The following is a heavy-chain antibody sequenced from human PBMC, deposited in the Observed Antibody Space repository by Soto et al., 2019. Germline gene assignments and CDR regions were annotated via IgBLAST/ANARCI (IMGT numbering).Heavy chain of an antibody. CDR2: AYHSGST. J-gene: IGHJ4*02. V-gene: IGHV4-4*02. D-gene: IGHD3-10*01. Sequence: QLQLQESGPGLVRPSGTLSLTCAVSGGFTSTNNWWSWVRQPPGKGLEWIGDAYHSGSTEYNPSLKSRVSISVDKSKNQISLKLTSATAADKAVYYCARSPPSSYYGGSGTFDYWGQGTRVTVSS. CDR1: GGFTSTNNW. CDR3: ARSPPSSYYGGSGTFDY.